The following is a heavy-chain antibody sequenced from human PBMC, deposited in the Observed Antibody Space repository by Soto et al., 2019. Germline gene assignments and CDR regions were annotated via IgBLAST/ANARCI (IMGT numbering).Heavy chain of an antibody. J-gene: IGHJ4*02. D-gene: IGHD2-15*01. CDR1: GFTFSSYG. Sequence: VGSLRLSCAASGFTFSSYGMHWVRQAPGKGLEWVAVISYDGSNKYYADSVKGRFTISRDNSKNTLYPQMNSLRAEDTAVYYCAKDLLVVVVAATVSVDYWGQGTLVTVSS. CDR3: AKDLLVVVVAATVSVDY. V-gene: IGHV3-30*18. CDR2: ISYDGSNK.